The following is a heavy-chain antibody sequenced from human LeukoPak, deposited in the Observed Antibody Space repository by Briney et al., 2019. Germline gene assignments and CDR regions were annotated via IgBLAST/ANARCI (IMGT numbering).Heavy chain of an antibody. CDR1: GFTFSSYG. Sequence: GGSLRLSCAASGFTFSSYGMSWVRQAPGEGLEWVSAISGSGGSKYYADSVKGRFTISRDNSKNTLYLQMNSLRAENTAVYYCAKGLVTDADYWGQGTLVIVSS. J-gene: IGHJ4*02. D-gene: IGHD1-20*01. CDR2: ISGSGGSK. V-gene: IGHV3-23*01. CDR3: AKGLVTDADY.